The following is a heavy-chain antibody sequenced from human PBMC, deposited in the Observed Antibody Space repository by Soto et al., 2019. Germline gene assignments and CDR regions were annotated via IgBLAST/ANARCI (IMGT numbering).Heavy chain of an antibody. Sequence: QVQLQESGPGLVRPSQTLSLTCTVSGGAIRGGGYYWTWIRQHPGKGLGWMGYIYYTGTTYYNPSLKTRVIMAIDTSKSQFSLKLSSVTAADTAVYYCARDQIGYCSGGSCEDGPTFDAWGQGSLVTVSS. J-gene: IGHJ5*02. CDR2: IYYTGTT. V-gene: IGHV4-31*03. D-gene: IGHD2-15*01. CDR1: GGAIRGGGYY. CDR3: ARDQIGYCSGGSCEDGPTFDA.